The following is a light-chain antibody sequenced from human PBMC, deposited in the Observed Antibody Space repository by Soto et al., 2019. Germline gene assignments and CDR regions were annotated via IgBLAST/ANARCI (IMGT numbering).Light chain of an antibody. V-gene: IGKV3-11*01. CDR2: DAS. J-gene: IGKJ1*01. Sequence: ERVMTQSPGTLSVSPGESVTLSCRASQSVGSNLAWYQQKPGQAPSLLIYDASNRATGIPARFSGSGSGTDFTLTISSLEPEDFAVYYCQQRSNWPRGTFGQGTKVDIK. CDR3: QQRSNWPRGT. CDR1: QSVGSN.